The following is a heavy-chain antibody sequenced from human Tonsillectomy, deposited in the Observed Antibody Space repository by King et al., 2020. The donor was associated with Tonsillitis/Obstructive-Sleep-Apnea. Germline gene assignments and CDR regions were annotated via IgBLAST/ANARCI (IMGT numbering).Heavy chain of an antibody. J-gene: IGHJ4*02. CDR2: IYTSGST. V-gene: IGHV4-4*07. CDR3: ARGTTVTTNFFDY. D-gene: IGHD4-17*01. Sequence: QLQLQESGPGLVKPSETLSLTCSVSHDSINRYYWNWIRQPAGKGLEWIGRIYTSGSTNYNPSLKSRLTMSVDTSKNQFSLNLNSVTAADTAVYYCARGTTVTTNFFDYWGQGTLVSVSS. CDR1: HDSINRYY.